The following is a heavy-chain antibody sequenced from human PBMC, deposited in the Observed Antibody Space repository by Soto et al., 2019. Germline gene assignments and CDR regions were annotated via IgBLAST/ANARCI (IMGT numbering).Heavy chain of an antibody. CDR2: IYYSGST. CDR1: GGSISSYY. D-gene: IGHD2-15*01. Sequence: SETLSLTCTVSGGSISSYYWSWIRQPPGKGLEWIGYIYYSGSTNYNPSLKSRVTISVDTSKNQFSLKLSSVTAADTAVYYCARLNIVVVVDAPSLWFDPWGQGTLVTVSS. V-gene: IGHV4-59*01. J-gene: IGHJ5*02. CDR3: ARLNIVVVVDAPSLWFDP.